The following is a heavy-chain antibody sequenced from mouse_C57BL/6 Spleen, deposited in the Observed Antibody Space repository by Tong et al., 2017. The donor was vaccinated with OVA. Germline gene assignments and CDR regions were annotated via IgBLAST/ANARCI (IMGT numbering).Heavy chain of an antibody. CDR2: IYPGSGST. CDR1: GYNFTSYW. V-gene: IGHV1-55*01. Sequence: VQLQESGAELVKPGTSVKLSCKASGYNFTSYWINWVKLRPGQGLEWIGDIYPGSGSTNYNEKFKSKATLTVDTSSSTAYMQLSSLASEDSAVYYCTRSPFDYWGQGTTLTVSS. J-gene: IGHJ2*01. CDR3: TRSPFDY.